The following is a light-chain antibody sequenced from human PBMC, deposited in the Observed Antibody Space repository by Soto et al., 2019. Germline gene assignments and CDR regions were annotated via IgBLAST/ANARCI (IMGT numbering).Light chain of an antibody. Sequence: QSALTQPRAVSGSPGQSVTISCTGTSSDVGGYNYVSWFQQHPGKAPQLMIYDVSELPSGVPDRFSGSKSGNTASLTISGLQAEDDAEYSCFSNAGNYEILGEGTKLTVL. CDR1: SSDVGGYNY. CDR3: FSNAGNYEI. CDR2: DVS. J-gene: IGLJ2*01. V-gene: IGLV2-11*01.